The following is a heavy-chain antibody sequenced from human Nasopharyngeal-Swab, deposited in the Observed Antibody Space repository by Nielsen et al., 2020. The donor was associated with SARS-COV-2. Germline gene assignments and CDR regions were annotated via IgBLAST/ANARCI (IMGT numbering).Heavy chain of an antibody. V-gene: IGHV1-24*01. D-gene: IGHD2-2*01. CDR2: FDPEDGEI. Sequence: ASVKVSCKVSGYTLTELSMHWVRQAPGKGLEWMGGFDPEDGEIIYAQKFQGRVTMTEDTSTDTAYMELSSLRSEDTAVYYCRVVPAAMWYYYYGMDVWGQGTTVTVSS. CDR3: RVVPAAMWYYYYGMDV. CDR1: GYTLTELS. J-gene: IGHJ6*02.